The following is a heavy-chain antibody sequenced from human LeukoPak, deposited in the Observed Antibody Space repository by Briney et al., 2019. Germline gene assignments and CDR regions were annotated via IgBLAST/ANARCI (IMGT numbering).Heavy chain of an antibody. CDR2: IYYSGST. D-gene: IGHD2-2*03. CDR1: GGSISSYY. V-gene: IGHV4-59*08. CDR3: ARRVGYCSSTSCYGPFDY. J-gene: IGHJ4*02. Sequence: SETLSLTCTVSGGSISSYYWSWIRQPPGKGLEGIGYIYYSGSTNYNPSLKSRVTISVDTSKNQFSLKLSSVTAADTAVYYCARRVGYCSSTSCYGPFDYWGQGTLVTVSS.